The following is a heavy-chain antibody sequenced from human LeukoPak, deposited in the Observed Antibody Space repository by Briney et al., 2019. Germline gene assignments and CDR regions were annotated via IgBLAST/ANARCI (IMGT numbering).Heavy chain of an antibody. J-gene: IGHJ4*02. CDR2: ISASGGST. V-gene: IGHV3-23*01. CDR3: AKDAVGAVANHYFDY. D-gene: IGHD1-26*01. CDR1: GFTFSSYA. Sequence: GGSLRLSCAASGFTFSSYAVSWVRQAPGKGLEWVSAISASGGSTNYADSVKGRFTISRDNDKNTLYVQMSSLRAEDTAVYYCAKDAVGAVANHYFDYWGQGTLVTVSS.